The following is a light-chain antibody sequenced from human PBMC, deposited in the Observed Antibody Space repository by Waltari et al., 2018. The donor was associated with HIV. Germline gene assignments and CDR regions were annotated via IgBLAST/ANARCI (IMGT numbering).Light chain of an antibody. J-gene: IGKJ1*01. CDR3: QQYNSWPRT. V-gene: IGKV3-15*01. CDR1: QSVSNS. Sequence: EIVMTQSPATLSVSPGGRATLSCRASQSVSNSLVWYQQRPGQAPRLLIYGASTRATGIPGRFSGSGSGTEFTLTINSLQSEDFAVYYCQQYNSWPRTFGQGTKVGVK. CDR2: GAS.